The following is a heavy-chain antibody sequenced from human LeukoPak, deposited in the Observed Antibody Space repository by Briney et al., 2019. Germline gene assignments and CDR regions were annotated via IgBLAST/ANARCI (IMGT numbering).Heavy chain of an antibody. CDR3: ARSYSGSYDFDY. V-gene: IGHV1-69*13. Sequence: ASVKVSCKASGGTFSSYAISWVRQAPGQGLEWMGGIIPIFGTANYAQKFQGRVTITADEPTSTAYVELSSLRSEDTAVYYCARSYSGSYDFDYWGQGTLVTVSS. CDR1: GGTFSSYA. CDR2: IIPIFGTA. D-gene: IGHD1-26*01. J-gene: IGHJ4*02.